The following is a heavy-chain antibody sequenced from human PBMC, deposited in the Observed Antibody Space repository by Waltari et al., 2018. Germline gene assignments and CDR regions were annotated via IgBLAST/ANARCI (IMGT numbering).Heavy chain of an antibody. V-gene: IGHV4-38-2*01. CDR2: IYHSGST. CDR3: ARQYSGYDFGY. CDR1: GYSISSGYY. J-gene: IGHJ4*02. Sequence: QVQLQESGPGLVKPSETLSLTCAVSGYSISSGYYWGWIRQPPGKGLEWIGSIYHSGSTHYNPSLKSRVTISVDTAKNQFSLKLSSVTAADTAVYYCARQYSGYDFGYWGQGTLVTVSS. D-gene: IGHD5-12*01.